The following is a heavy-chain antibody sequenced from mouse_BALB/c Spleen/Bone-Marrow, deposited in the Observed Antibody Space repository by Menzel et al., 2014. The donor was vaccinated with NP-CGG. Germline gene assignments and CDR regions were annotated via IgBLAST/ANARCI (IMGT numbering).Heavy chain of an antibody. D-gene: IGHD2-4*01. V-gene: IGHV1-14*01. CDR1: GYTFTSYV. J-gene: IGHJ3*01. Sequence: EVKLLESGPELVKPGASVKMSCKASGYTFTSYVMHWVKQKPGQGLEWIGHINPYNDGTKYNEKFKGKATLTSDKSSSTAYMERSSLTSEDSAVYYCARDGDYDWFAYWGQGTLVTVSA. CDR3: ARDGDYDWFAY. CDR2: INPYNDGT.